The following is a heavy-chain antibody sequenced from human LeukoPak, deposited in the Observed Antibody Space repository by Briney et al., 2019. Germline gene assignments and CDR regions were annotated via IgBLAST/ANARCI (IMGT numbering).Heavy chain of an antibody. CDR1: GYTFNNYG. V-gene: IGHV1-18*01. CDR3: ARTSSYYYYMDV. J-gene: IGHJ6*03. D-gene: IGHD2-2*01. Sequence: GASVRVSCKASGYTFNNYGISWVRQAPGQGLEWMGWVSSYNGDTNYAQKFHGRVTMSTDTSTSTAYMELSRLRSDDTAVYYCARTSSYYYYMDVWGKGTTVTVSS. CDR2: VSSYNGDT.